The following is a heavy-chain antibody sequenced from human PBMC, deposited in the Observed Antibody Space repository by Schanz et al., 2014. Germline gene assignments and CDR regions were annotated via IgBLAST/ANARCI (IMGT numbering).Heavy chain of an antibody. CDR1: GFTFSGYW. CDR2: ISQDGTEK. D-gene: IGHD7-27*01. J-gene: IGHJ4*02. Sequence: EVQLVESGGGLVQPGGSLRLSCAASGFTFSGYWMTWVRQSPGKGLEWVATISQDGTEKYYVDSVKGRFTISRDNAKNSLFVQMNRLRADDTAIYYCVRDYNWGFDNWGQGTLVTVSS. CDR3: VRDYNWGFDN. V-gene: IGHV3-7*01.